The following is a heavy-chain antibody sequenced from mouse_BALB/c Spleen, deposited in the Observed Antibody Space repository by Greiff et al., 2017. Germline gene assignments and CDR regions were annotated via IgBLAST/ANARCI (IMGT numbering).Heavy chain of an antibody. CDR1: GYTFTDYN. J-gene: IGHJ4*01. V-gene: IGHV1S29*02. D-gene: IGHD1-2*01. CDR3: AREGTTATPYAMDY. CDR2: IYPYNGGT. Sequence: EVQLQQSGPELVKPGASVKISCKASGYTFTDYNMHWVKQSHGKSLEWIGYIYPYNGGTGYNQKFKSKATLTVDNSSSTAYMELRSLTSEDSAVYYCAREGTTATPYAMDYWGQGTSVTVSS.